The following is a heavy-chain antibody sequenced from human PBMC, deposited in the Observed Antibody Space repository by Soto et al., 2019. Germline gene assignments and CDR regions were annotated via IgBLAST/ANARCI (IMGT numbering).Heavy chain of an antibody. D-gene: IGHD1-26*01. CDR3: ARDTPRGRPRRHYYYYCMDV. V-gene: IGHV1-18*01. Sequence: QVQLVQSGAEVKKPGASVKVSCKASGYTFTSYGISWVRQAPGQGLEWMGWISAYNGNTNYAQKLQGRVTMTTDTSTSTAYMELRSLRSDDTAVYYCARDTPRGRPRRHYYYYCMDVWGQGTTVTVSS. CDR1: GYTFTSYG. CDR2: ISAYNGNT. J-gene: IGHJ6*02.